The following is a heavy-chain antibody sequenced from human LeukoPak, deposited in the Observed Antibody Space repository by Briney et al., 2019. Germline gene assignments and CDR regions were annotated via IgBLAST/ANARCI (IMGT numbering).Heavy chain of an antibody. CDR2: ISGGGGST. CDR3: AKDLWTTVTRGPDY. J-gene: IGHJ4*02. CDR1: GFTFSNYT. Sequence: GGSLRLSCAASGFTFSNYTMSWVRQAPGKGLEWVSGISGGGGSTYYADSVKGRFTISRDNSKNTLYLQMNSLRAEDTAVYYCAKDLWTTVTRGPDYWGQGTLVTVSS. D-gene: IGHD4-17*01. V-gene: IGHV3-23*01.